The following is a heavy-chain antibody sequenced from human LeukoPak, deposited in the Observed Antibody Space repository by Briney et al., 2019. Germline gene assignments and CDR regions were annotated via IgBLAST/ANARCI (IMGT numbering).Heavy chain of an antibody. CDR2: ISSSGSTI. D-gene: IGHD6-6*01. Sequence: PGGSLRLSCAASGFTFSSYEMNWVRQAPGKGLEWVSYISSSGSTIYYADSVKGRFTISRDNAKNSLYLQMNSLRAEDTAVYYCARDGAALPGRWFDPWGQGTLVTVSS. CDR3: ARDGAALPGRWFDP. J-gene: IGHJ5*02. V-gene: IGHV3-48*03. CDR1: GFTFSSYE.